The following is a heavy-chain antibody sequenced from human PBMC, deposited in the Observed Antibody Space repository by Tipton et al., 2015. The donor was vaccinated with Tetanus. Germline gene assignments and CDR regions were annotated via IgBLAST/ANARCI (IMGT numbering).Heavy chain of an antibody. J-gene: IGHJ2*01. CDR1: GDSISSGGYF. D-gene: IGHD4-23*01. CDR2: IYYSGDA. V-gene: IGHV4-31*03. CDR3: ATMTPVDWYFDL. Sequence: TLSLTCNVSGDSISSGGYFWSWIRQHPVKGLEWIGYIYYSGDAFYNPSLKSRVTISVDTSKNQLSLKLTSVTAADTAVYYCATMTPVDWYFDLWGRGTLVTVSS.